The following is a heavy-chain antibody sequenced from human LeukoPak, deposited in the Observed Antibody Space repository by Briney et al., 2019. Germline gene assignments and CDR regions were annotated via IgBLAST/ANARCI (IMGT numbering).Heavy chain of an antibody. D-gene: IGHD5-24*01. CDR1: GGSLSSSNW. CDR2: IYHSGST. V-gene: IGHV4-4*02. Sequence: PSGTLSLTCAVSGGSLSSSNWWSWVRQPPGKGLECVGEIYHSGSTNYNPSLKSRVTISVDTSKNQFSLKLSSVTAADTAVYYCAREGDGYNSYYYYGMDVWGQGTTVTVSS. CDR3: AREGDGYNSYYYYGMDV. J-gene: IGHJ6*02.